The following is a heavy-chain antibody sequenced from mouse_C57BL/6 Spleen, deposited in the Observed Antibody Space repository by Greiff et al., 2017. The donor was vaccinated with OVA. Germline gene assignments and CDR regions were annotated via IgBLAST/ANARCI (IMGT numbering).Heavy chain of an antibody. CDR3: TTGDYGSSYEGFAY. Sequence: EVQLQQSGAELVRPGASVTLSCTASGFNIKDDYMHWVKQRPEQGLEWIGWIDPENGDTEYASKFQGKATITADTSSNTAYLQLSSLTSEDTAVYYCTTGDYGSSYEGFAYWGQGTLVTVSA. J-gene: IGHJ3*01. D-gene: IGHD1-1*01. CDR1: GFNIKDDY. V-gene: IGHV14-4*01. CDR2: IDPENGDT.